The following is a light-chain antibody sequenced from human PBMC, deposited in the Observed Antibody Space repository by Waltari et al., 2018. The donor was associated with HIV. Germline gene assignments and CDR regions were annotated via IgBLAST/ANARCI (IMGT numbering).Light chain of an antibody. CDR1: SFNIGRNT. V-gene: IGLV1-44*01. J-gene: IGLJ2*01. CDR2: TND. Sequence: QSVLTQPPSASATPGQRVTIPCSGSSFNIGRNTVSWYQQLPGTAPKLLIYTNDQRPSGVPDRFSGSKSGTSASLAISGLQSGDEADYYCATWDDSLNGLIFGGGTKLSVL. CDR3: ATWDDSLNGLI.